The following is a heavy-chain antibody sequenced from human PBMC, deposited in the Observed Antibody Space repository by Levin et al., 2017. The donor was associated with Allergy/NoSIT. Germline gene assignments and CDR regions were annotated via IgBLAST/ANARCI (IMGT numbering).Heavy chain of an antibody. CDR2: ISWNSGSI. Sequence: GGSLRLSCAASGFTFDDYAMHWVRQAPGKGLEWVSGISWNSGSIGYADSVKGRFTISRDNAKNSLYLQMNSLRAEDTALYYCAKVQYYDSSGYDYYFDYWGQGTLVTVSS. D-gene: IGHD3-22*01. CDR3: AKVQYYDSSGYDYYFDY. J-gene: IGHJ4*02. V-gene: IGHV3-9*01. CDR1: GFTFDDYA.